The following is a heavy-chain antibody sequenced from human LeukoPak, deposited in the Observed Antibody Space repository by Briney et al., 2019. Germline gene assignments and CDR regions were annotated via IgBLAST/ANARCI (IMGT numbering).Heavy chain of an antibody. D-gene: IGHD1-26*01. CDR2: IYYSGST. J-gene: IGHJ4*02. V-gene: IGHV4-59*12. Sequence: SETLSLTCTVSGGSISSYYWSWIRQPPGKGLEWIGYIYYSGSTNYNPSLKSRVTMSVDTSKNQFSLKLSSVTAADTAVYYCARDDATTALHYFDYWGQGTLVTVSS. CDR1: GGSISSYY. CDR3: ARDDATTALHYFDY.